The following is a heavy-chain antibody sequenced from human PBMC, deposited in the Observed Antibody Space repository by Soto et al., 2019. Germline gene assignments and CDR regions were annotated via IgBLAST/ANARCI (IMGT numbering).Heavy chain of an antibody. D-gene: IGHD3-22*01. V-gene: IGHV3-23*01. CDR3: AMCPGSNTNYYAPLDY. CDR1: GGTCRGHG. Sequence: GGSLRLCWAGAGGTCRGHGRSWVRQAPGKGLEWVSAISGSGTKTYHADAVKGRLTISRDNPKNTLYLQMNSLRAEDTARYFSAMCPGSNTNYYAPLDYSAQRPLLSVSS. CDR2: ISGSGTKT. J-gene: IGHJ4*02.